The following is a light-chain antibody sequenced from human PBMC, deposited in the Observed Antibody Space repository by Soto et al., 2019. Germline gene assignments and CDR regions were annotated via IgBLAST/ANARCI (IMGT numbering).Light chain of an antibody. J-gene: IGLJ2*01. CDR3: QSYDSRLSGSKV. CDR1: SSNIGAGYD. CDR2: GNS. Sequence: QLVLTQPPSVSGAPGQRVTISCTGSSSNIGAGYDVHWYQQLPGTAPKLLIYGNSNRPSGVPDRFSGSKSGTSASLSITGLQAEDEADSSCQSYDSRLSGSKVFGGGTKLTVL. V-gene: IGLV1-40*01.